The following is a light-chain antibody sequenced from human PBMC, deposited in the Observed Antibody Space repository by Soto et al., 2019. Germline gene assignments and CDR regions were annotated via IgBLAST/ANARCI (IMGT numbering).Light chain of an antibody. CDR3: QSYDSSLSGRWV. J-gene: IGLJ3*02. Sequence: QSVLTQPPSVSGAPGQRVTISCTGSSSNIGAGYDVHWYQQLPGTAPKLLIYGNSNRPSGVPDRFSGSKSGTSASLPITGLQAEDEADYYCQSYDSSLSGRWVFGGGTKLTVL. CDR1: SSNIGAGYD. CDR2: GNS. V-gene: IGLV1-40*01.